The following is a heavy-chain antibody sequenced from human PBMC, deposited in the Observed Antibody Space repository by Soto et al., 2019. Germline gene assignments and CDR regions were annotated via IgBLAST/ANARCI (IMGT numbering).Heavy chain of an antibody. CDR3: ARGQLLLDY. J-gene: IGHJ4*02. CDR2: ISYDGSNK. V-gene: IGHV3-30-3*01. Sequence: QVQLVESGGGVVQPGRSLRLSCAASGFTFSSYAMHWVRQAPGKGLEWVAVISYDGSNKYYADSVKGRFTISRDNSKNTLYLQMNSLRAEDTAVYYCARGQLLLDYWGQGTLVTVSS. CDR1: GFTFSSYA. D-gene: IGHD2-2*01.